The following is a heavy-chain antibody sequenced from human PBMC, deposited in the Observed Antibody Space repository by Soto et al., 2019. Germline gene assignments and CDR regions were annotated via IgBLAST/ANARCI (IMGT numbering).Heavy chain of an antibody. CDR1: DCSINSSSYY. D-gene: IGHD3-22*01. Sequence: QLQLQESGPGLVKPSETLSLTCTVSDCSINSSSYYWGRIRQPPGKGLEWIGSIYYSGSTYYNPSLKSRVTMSVDTSKNQFSLKLSSVTAADTAVYYCARRLYYDSSGVEGGGIDVWGQGTTVTVSS. V-gene: IGHV4-39*01. J-gene: IGHJ6*02. CDR3: ARRLYYDSSGVEGGGIDV. CDR2: IYYSGST.